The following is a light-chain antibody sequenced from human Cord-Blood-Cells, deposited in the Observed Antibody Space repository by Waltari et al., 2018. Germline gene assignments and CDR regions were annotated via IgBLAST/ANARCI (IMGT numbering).Light chain of an antibody. V-gene: IGLV2-23*02. CDR1: SSDVGSYNL. J-gene: IGLJ3*02. CDR2: EVS. CDR3: CSYAGSSTLV. Sequence: QSALTQPASVSGSPGQSTTISCTGTSSDVGSYNLVSWYQQNPGKAPKLMIYEVSKRPSGVSNRFSGSKSGNTASLTISGLQAEDEADYYCCSYAGSSTLVFGGGTKLTVL.